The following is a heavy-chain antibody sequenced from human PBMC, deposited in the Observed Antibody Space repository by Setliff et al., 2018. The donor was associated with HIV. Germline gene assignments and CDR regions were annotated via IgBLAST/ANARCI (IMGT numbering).Heavy chain of an antibody. V-gene: IGHV4-61*02. J-gene: IGHJ6*03. CDR1: GGSISSGSYY. CDR3: ARVFGAGPYYYYMDV. CDR2: IYTSGST. D-gene: IGHD3-16*01. Sequence: PSETLSLTCTVSGGSISSGSYYWSWIRQPAGKGLEWIGRIYTSGSTNYNPSLKSRVTISVDTSKNQFSLKLSSVTAADTAVYYCARVFGAGPYYYYMDVWGKGTTVTVSS.